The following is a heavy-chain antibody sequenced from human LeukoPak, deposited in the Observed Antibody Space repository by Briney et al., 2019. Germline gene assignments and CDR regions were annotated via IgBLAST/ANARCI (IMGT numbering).Heavy chain of an antibody. CDR3: ARASVARDFWSGYYSGDWFDP. CDR2: INHSGST. V-gene: IGHV4-34*01. CDR1: GVSFSGYY. Sequence: SETLSLTCAVYGVSFSGYYWSWIRQPPGKGLEWIGEINHSGSTNYNPSLKSRVTISVDTSKNQFSLKLSSVTAADTAVYYCARASVARDFWSGYYSGDWFDPWGQGTLVTVSS. J-gene: IGHJ5*02. D-gene: IGHD3-3*01.